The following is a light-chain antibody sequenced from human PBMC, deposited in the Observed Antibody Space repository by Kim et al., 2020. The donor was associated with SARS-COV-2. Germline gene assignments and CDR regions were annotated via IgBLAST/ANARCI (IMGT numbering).Light chain of an antibody. Sequence: EIVMTQSAATLSVSPGERVTLSCRASQSIHKTLVWYQQRPGRAPRVLSYDASIRATGIPARFSDSGSGTDFTLSITSLQSEDFAVYYCQQYENCPRAFGQRTKVDIK. CDR2: DAS. V-gene: IGKV3-15*01. CDR3: QQYENCPRA. CDR1: QSIHKT. J-gene: IGKJ1*01.